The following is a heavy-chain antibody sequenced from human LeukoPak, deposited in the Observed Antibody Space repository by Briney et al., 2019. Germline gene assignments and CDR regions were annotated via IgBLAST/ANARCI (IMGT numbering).Heavy chain of an antibody. J-gene: IGHJ4*02. CDR2: ISSSSYI. Sequence: GSLRLSCAASGFTFRSYNMNWVRQAPGKWPEWVSSISSSSYIYYADSVKGRFTISRDNAKNSLYLQMNSLRAEDTALYYCARGASRADYWGQGTLVTVSS. V-gene: IGHV3-21*01. CDR3: ARGASRADY. CDR1: GFTFRSYN.